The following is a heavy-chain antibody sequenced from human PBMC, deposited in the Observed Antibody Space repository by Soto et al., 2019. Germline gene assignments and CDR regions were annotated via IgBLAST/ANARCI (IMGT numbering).Heavy chain of an antibody. V-gene: IGHV4-59*01. CDR2: IYYSGST. J-gene: IGHJ5*02. Sequence: SETLSLTCTVSGGSISSYYWSWIRQPPGKGLEWIGYIYYSGSTNYNPSLKSRVTISVDTSKNQFSLKLSSVTAADTAVYYCASTRTAIDNWFDPWGQGTLVTVSS. CDR1: GGSISSYY. CDR3: ASTRTAIDNWFDP. D-gene: IGHD5-18*01.